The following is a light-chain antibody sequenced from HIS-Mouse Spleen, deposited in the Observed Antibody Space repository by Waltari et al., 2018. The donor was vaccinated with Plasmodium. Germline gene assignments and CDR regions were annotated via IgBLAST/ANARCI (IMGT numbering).Light chain of an antibody. CDR3: YSTDSSGNHRV. V-gene: IGLV3-10*01. CDR2: EDS. J-gene: IGLJ3*02. Sequence: SYELTQPPSVSVSPGQTARITCSGDALPKKYAYWYQQKSGQAPVLVIYEDSKRPSGIPERFSCSSSGTMAAMTISGAQVVDEADYYCYSTDSSGNHRVFGGGTKLTV. CDR1: ALPKKY.